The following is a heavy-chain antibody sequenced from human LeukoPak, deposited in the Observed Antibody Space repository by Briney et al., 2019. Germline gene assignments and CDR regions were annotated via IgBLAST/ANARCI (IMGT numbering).Heavy chain of an antibody. CDR1: GFTFSSYS. D-gene: IGHD3-22*01. CDR2: ISSSSSYI. Sequence: GGSLRLSCAASGFTFSSYSMNWVRQAPGKGLEWVSSISSSSSYIYYADSVKGRFTITRDNAKNPLYLQMNSLRAEDTAVYYCARGDSSGYYWWGYFAYWGQGTLVTVSS. CDR3: ARGDSSGYYWWGYFAY. J-gene: IGHJ4*02. V-gene: IGHV3-21*01.